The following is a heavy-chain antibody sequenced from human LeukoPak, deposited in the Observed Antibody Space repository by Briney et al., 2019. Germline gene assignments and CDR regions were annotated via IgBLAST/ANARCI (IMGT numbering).Heavy chain of an antibody. CDR3: ASSYYYDSGSYLGLGY. D-gene: IGHD3-10*01. V-gene: IGHV4-61*05. CDR1: GGSISSGSYY. CDR2: IYHSGST. J-gene: IGHJ4*02. Sequence: PSETLSLTCTVSGGSISSGSYYWSWVRQSPGKGLAWIGEIYHSGSTNYNPSLKSRVTISVDKSKNQFSLKLSSVTAADTAVYYCASSYYYDSGSYLGLGYWGQGTLVTVSS.